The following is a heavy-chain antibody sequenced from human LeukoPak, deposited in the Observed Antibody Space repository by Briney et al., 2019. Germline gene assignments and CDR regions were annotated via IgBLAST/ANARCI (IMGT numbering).Heavy chain of an antibody. D-gene: IGHD4-11*01. J-gene: IGHJ6*02. V-gene: IGHV4-59*01. Sequence: SETLSLTCTVSGGSISSYYWSWIRQPPGKGLEWIGYIYYSGSTNYNPSLKSRVTISVDTSKNQFSLKLSSATAADTAVYYCAREPTTVTGYYYYGMDVWGQGTTVTVSS. CDR2: IYYSGST. CDR1: GGSISSYY. CDR3: AREPTTVTGYYYYGMDV.